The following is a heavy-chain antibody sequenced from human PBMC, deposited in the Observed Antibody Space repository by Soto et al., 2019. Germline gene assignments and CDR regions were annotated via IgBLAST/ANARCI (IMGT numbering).Heavy chain of an antibody. V-gene: IGHV4-34*01. J-gene: IGHJ4*02. CDR1: GGSFSGFQ. CDR2: INHSGST. CDR3: ARAWGFNSGSYFLGY. D-gene: IGHD1-26*01. Sequence: PSETLSLTCAVYGGSFSGFQLTWVRQPPGKGLEWIGEINDSGITEWIGEINHSGSTNYNPSLKSRVTISVDTSKNQFSLKLTSVTAADTAVYYCARAWGFNSGSYFLGYWGQGLLVTVSS.